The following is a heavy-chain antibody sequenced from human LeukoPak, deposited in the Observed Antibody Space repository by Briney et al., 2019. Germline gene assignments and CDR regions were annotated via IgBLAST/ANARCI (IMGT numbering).Heavy chain of an antibody. Sequence: GGSLRLSCAASGFTFSDYYMSWIRQAPGKGLEWVSFISSSGSTIYYADSVKGRFTVSRDNAKNSLYLQMNSLRAEDTAIYYCVREMIAAPGISEYFHHWGQGTLVTVSS. D-gene: IGHD3-22*01. CDR2: ISSSGSTI. CDR1: GFTFSDYY. CDR3: VREMIAAPGISEYFHH. J-gene: IGHJ1*01. V-gene: IGHV3-11*04.